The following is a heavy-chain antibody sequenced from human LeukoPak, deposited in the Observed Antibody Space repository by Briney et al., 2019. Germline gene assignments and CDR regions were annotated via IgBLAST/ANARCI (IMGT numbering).Heavy chain of an antibody. Sequence: GASVKVSCKASGGTFSSYAISWVRQAPGQGLEWMGRIIPILGIANYAQKFQGRVTITADKSTSTAYMELSSLRSEDTAVYYCARAGWKQGQAAAEGGNWFDPWGQGTLVTVSS. D-gene: IGHD6-13*01. J-gene: IGHJ5*02. CDR3: ARAGWKQGQAAAEGGNWFDP. CDR2: IIPILGIA. V-gene: IGHV1-69*04. CDR1: GGTFSSYA.